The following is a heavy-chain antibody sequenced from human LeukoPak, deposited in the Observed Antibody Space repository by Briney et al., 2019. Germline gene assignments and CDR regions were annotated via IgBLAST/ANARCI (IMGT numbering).Heavy chain of an antibody. CDR3: ARDYGSGWSPSYYFDY. J-gene: IGHJ4*02. CDR1: GFTFSSYA. V-gene: IGHV3-30-3*01. D-gene: IGHD6-19*01. Sequence: GRSLRLSCAASGFTFSSYAIHWVRQAPGKGLEWAAVISYDGSNKYYADSVKGRFTISRDNSKNTLYLQMNSLRAEDTAVYYCARDYGSGWSPSYYFDYWGQGTLVTVSS. CDR2: ISYDGSNK.